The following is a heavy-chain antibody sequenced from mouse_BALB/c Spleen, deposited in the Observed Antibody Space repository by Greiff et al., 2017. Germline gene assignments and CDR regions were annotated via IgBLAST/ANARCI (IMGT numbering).Heavy chain of an antibody. D-gene: IGHD1-1*01. Sequence: VQRVESGPELVRPGVSVKISCKGSGYTFTDYAMHWVKQSHAKSLEWIGVISTYYGNTNYNQKFKGKATMSVDKSSSTAYMELARLTSEDSAIYYCASSTTVVFDYWGQGTTLTVSS. CDR2: ISTYYGNT. CDR3: ASSTTVVFDY. J-gene: IGHJ2*01. CDR1: GYTFTDYA. V-gene: IGHV1-67*01.